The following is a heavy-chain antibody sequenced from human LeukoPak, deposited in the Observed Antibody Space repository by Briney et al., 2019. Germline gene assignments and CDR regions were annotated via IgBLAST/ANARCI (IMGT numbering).Heavy chain of an antibody. D-gene: IGHD5-24*01. V-gene: IGHV4-59*08. CDR1: GGSISNKY. Sequence: PSETLSLTCTVSGGSISNKYWSWIRQPPGKGLERIGYIYYSGSTNYNPSLKSRVTILVDTSKNQFSLKLSSVTAADTAVYYCARGFGWLQSPNWFDPWGQGTLVTVSS. J-gene: IGHJ5*02. CDR2: IYYSGST. CDR3: ARGFGWLQSPNWFDP.